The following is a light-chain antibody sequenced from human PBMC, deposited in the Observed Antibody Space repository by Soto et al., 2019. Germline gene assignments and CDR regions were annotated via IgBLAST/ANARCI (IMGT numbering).Light chain of an antibody. V-gene: IGKV3-15*01. CDR3: QQYNNWPPAYT. CDR1: QRVSSN. CDR2: GAS. Sequence: EIVMTQSPATLSVAPGERATLSCRASQRVSSNLAWYQQKPGQAPRLLIYGASTRATGIPARFSGSGSGTEFTLTISSLHAEDFAVYYWQQYNNWPPAYTFGQGTKLEIK. J-gene: IGKJ2*01.